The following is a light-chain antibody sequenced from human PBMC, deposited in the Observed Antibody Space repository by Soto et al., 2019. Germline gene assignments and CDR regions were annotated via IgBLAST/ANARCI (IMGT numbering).Light chain of an antibody. CDR3: QQYNNWPQT. V-gene: IGKV3-15*01. J-gene: IGKJ1*01. Sequence: EIVMTQSPATLSVSPGERATLSCRTSESVSSNLAWYQQKPGQAPGLLIYGASTRATGIPARFSGSGPGTDFTLTISSLEPEDVAVYYCQQYNNWPQTFGQGTKVDIK. CDR1: ESVSSN. CDR2: GAS.